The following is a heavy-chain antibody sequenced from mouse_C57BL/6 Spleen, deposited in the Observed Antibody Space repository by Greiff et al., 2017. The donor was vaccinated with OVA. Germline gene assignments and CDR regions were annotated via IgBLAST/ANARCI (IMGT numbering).Heavy chain of an antibody. CDR2: INPNNGGT. Sequence: EVQLQQSGPELVKPGASVEISCKASGYTFTDYYMNWVKQSHGKSLEWIGDINPNNGGTSYNQKFKGKATLTVDKSSSTAYMELRSLTSEDSAVYYCARDGYDGYSFDYWGQGTTLTVSS. D-gene: IGHD2-3*01. CDR3: ARDGYDGYSFDY. V-gene: IGHV1-26*01. J-gene: IGHJ2*01. CDR1: GYTFTDYY.